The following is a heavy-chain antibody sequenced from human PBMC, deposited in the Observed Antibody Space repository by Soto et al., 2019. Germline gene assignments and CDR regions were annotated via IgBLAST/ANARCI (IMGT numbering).Heavy chain of an antibody. CDR2: INHAGST. CDR1: GGYFSANY. Sequence: SETLSLTCGIYGGYFSANYWSWIRQTPGKGLEWLGEINHAGSTDYNPSLKGRITISADTSKNQFSLKLSSMTAADTAVYYCGTGGLFTSWGQGTLVTVSS. CDR3: GTGGLFTS. J-gene: IGHJ5*02. V-gene: IGHV4-34*01. D-gene: IGHD3-10*01.